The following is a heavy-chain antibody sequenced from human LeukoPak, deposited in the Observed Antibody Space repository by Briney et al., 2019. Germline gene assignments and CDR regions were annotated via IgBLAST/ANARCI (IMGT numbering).Heavy chain of an antibody. V-gene: IGHV1-69*13. J-gene: IGHJ4*02. D-gene: IGHD2-15*01. CDR3: ARDRGYCSGGSCRSFDY. CDR1: GGTFSSYA. CDR2: IIPIFGTA. Sequence: SVKVSCEASGGTFSSYAISWVRQAPGQGLEWMGGIIPIFGTANYAQKFQGRVTITADESTSTAYMELSSLRSEDTAVYYCARDRGYCSGGSCRSFDYWGQGTLVTVSS.